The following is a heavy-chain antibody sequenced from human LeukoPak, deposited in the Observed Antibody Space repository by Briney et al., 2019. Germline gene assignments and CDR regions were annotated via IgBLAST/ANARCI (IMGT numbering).Heavy chain of an antibody. J-gene: IGHJ4*02. Sequence: SQTLSLTCTVFGVSISSGDYYWSWIRQPPGKGLEWIGYIYYSGSTYYNPSLKSRITISVDTSKNQFSLKLSSVTAADTAVYYCARAVAAAGSPYFDYWGQGTLVTVSS. CDR2: IYYSGST. CDR1: GVSISSGDYY. V-gene: IGHV4-30-4*01. CDR3: ARAVAAAGSPYFDY. D-gene: IGHD6-13*01.